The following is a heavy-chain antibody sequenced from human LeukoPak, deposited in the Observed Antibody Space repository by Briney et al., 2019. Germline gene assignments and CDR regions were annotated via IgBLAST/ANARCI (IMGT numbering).Heavy chain of an antibody. CDR2: ISSGRPNI. V-gene: IGHV3-48*04. CDR3: ARGGAARPDY. Sequence: GGSLRLSCAASGFTFSSYGMNWVRQAPGEGLERVSYISSGRPNINYADSVRGRFTISRDNAKSSLYLQMNNLRVEDTAVYHCARGGAARPDYWGQGTLVTVSS. CDR1: GFTFSSYG. J-gene: IGHJ4*02. D-gene: IGHD6-6*01.